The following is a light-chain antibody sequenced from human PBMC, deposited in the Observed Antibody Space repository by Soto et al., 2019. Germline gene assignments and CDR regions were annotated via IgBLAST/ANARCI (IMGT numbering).Light chain of an antibody. Sequence: DLQMTQSPSSLSVSVGDRVTITCRASQTISNYLNWYQQKPGKAPKLLVYAASSLQSGVPSRFSGSGSGTDFTLTISSLQPEDFATYYCQQSYSNPYTFGQGTKLQIK. CDR1: QTISNY. CDR2: AAS. J-gene: IGKJ2*01. V-gene: IGKV1-39*01. CDR3: QQSYSNPYT.